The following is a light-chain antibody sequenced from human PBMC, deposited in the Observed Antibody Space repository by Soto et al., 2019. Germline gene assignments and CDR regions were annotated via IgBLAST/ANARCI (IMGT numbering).Light chain of an antibody. Sequence: EIVMTQAPATLSVSPGERATLSCRPSQSVSSNLAWYQQKPGQAPRLLIYGASTRATGIPARFSGSGSGTEFTLTIRSLQSEDFAVYDCQQHKNWPPVTCGQG. J-gene: IGKJ1*01. CDR2: GAS. V-gene: IGKV3-15*01. CDR3: QQHKNWPPVT. CDR1: QSVSSN.